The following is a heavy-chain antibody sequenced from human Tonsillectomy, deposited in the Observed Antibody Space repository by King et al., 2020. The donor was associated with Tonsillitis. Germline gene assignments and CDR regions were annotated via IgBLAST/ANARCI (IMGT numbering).Heavy chain of an antibody. Sequence: LQLQESGPGLVKPSETLSLTCTVSGGSISSSSYYWGWIRQPPGKGLEWIGSIYYSGSTYYNPSLKSRVTISVDTSKNQFSLKLSSVTAADTAVYYCARQVGARWLVNVTPGGMDVWGQGTTVTVSS. CDR3: ARQVGARWLVNVTPGGMDV. V-gene: IGHV4-39*01. D-gene: IGHD6-19*01. CDR1: GGSISSSSYY. J-gene: IGHJ6*02. CDR2: IYYSGST.